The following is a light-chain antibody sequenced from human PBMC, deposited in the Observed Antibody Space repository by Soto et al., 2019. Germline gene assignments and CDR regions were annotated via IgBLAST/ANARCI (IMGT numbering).Light chain of an antibody. Sequence: EIVLTQSPATLSLSPGGRASLSCRASQNINNDLAWYQQKPGQAPRLLIYDVSNRATGIPARFSGSGSGTDFTLTISSLAHEDSAIYYCQQRNSWPPTFGGGTKVEI. V-gene: IGKV3-11*01. J-gene: IGKJ4*01. CDR2: DVS. CDR1: QNINND. CDR3: QQRNSWPPT.